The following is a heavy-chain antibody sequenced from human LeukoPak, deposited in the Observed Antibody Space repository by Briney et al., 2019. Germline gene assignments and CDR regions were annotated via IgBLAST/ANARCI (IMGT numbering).Heavy chain of an antibody. J-gene: IGHJ4*02. V-gene: IGHV3-23*01. CDR3: AKDRGSIAVAGIDY. CDR1: GFTFSSYA. Sequence: GGSLRLSCAASGFTFSSYAMSWVRQAPGKGLEWVSAISGTVGSTYYADSVKGRFTISRDNSKNTLYLQMNSLRAEDTAVYYCAKDRGSIAVAGIDYWGQGSLVTVSA. CDR2: ISGTVGST. D-gene: IGHD6-19*01.